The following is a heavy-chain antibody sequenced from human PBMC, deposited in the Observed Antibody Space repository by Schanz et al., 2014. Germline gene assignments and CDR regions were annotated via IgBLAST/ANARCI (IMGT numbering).Heavy chain of an antibody. CDR2: INSVGSNT. CDR1: GFTFSSHW. CDR3: ARDHTTESYYSAGPPIDY. D-gene: IGHD1-26*01. J-gene: IGHJ4*02. V-gene: IGHV3-74*01. Sequence: EVQLVQSGGGLVQPGGSLRLSCAASGFTFSSHWMHWVRQDPGKGLVWVARINSVGSNTDYADSVTGRFTISRDNAKNSLYLQMNGLRAEDTAVYYCARDHTTESYYSAGPPIDYWGQGTLLTVSS.